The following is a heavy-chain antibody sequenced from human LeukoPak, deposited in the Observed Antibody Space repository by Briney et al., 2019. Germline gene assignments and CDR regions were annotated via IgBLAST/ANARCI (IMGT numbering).Heavy chain of an antibody. J-gene: IGHJ3*02. CDR3: ARAPSAEDTFDI. Sequence: PGGSLRLSCAASGFTFSSYSMNRVRQAPGKGLEWVSSISSSSSYIYYADSVKGRFTISRDNAKNSLYLQMNSLRAEDTAVYYCARAPSAEDTFDIWGQGTMVTVSS. CDR2: ISSSSSYI. V-gene: IGHV3-21*01. D-gene: IGHD1-26*01. CDR1: GFTFSSYS.